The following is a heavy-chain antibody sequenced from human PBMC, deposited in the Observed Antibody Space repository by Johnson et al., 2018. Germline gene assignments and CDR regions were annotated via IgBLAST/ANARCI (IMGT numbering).Heavy chain of an antibody. D-gene: IGHD6-19*01. CDR1: GFTFSSYA. CDR2: ISGSGGST. CDR3: ARDLGYSSG. V-gene: IGHV3-23*04. J-gene: IGHJ6*02. Sequence: EVQLVESGGGLVQPGRSLRLSCAASGFTFSSYAMSWVRQAPGKGLEWVSAISGSGGSTYYADSMKGRFTISRDNAKNSLYLQMNSLRAEDTAVYYCARDLGYSSGWGQGTTVTVSS.